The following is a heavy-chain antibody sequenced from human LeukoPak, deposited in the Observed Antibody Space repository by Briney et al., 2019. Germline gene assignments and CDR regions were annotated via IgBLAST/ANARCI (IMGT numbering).Heavy chain of an antibody. CDR3: ARANDFGDPLPRYMDV. J-gene: IGHJ6*03. CDR2: IYHSGST. Sequence: SETLSLTCAVSGGSISSSNWWSWVRQPPGKGLEWIGEIYHSGSTNYNPSLKSRVTISVDKSKNHFSLNLNSVTAADTAVYYCARANDFGDPLPRYMDVWGKGTTVTVSS. D-gene: IGHD4-17*01. CDR1: GGSISSSNW. V-gene: IGHV4-4*02.